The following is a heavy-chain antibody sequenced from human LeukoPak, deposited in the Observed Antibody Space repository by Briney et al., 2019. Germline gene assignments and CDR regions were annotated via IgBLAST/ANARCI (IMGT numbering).Heavy chain of an antibody. CDR2: IYSGGST. V-gene: IGHV3-53*01. Sequence: GGSLRLSCAASGFTVSSNYMSWVRQAPGKGLEWVSVIYSGGSTYYADSVKGRFTISRDNSKNTLYLQMNSLRAEDAAVYYCAREKYQLLSNYYYYGMDVWGQGTTVTVSS. CDR3: AREKYQLLSNYYYYGMDV. CDR1: GFTVSSNY. D-gene: IGHD2-2*01. J-gene: IGHJ6*02.